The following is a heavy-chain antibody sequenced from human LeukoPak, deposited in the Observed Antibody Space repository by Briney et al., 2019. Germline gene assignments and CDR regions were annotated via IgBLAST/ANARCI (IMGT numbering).Heavy chain of an antibody. J-gene: IGHJ4*02. CDR1: GFTFSSYA. CDR3: ARPGYSSSWYQYYFDY. CDR2: IRYDGSNK. V-gene: IGHV3-30*04. Sequence: GGSLRLSCAASGFTFSSYAMHWVRQAPGKGLEWVAFIRYDGSNKYYADSVKGRFTISRDNSKNTLYLQMNSLRAEDTAVYYCARPGYSSSWYQYYFDYWGQGTLVTVSS. D-gene: IGHD6-13*01.